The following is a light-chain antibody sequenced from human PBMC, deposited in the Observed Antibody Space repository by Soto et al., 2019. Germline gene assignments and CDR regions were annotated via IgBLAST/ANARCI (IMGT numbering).Light chain of an antibody. J-gene: IGKJ3*01. CDR1: QSVSSSY. CDR2: GAS. V-gene: IGKV3-20*01. Sequence: EIVLTQSPGTLSLSPGERATLSCRASQSVSSSYLAWYQQKPGQAPRLLIYGASSRATGIPDRFCGSGSGTDFTLTISRLEREDFAVYYCQQYGSSLLFTFGPGTKVDIK. CDR3: QQYGSSLLFT.